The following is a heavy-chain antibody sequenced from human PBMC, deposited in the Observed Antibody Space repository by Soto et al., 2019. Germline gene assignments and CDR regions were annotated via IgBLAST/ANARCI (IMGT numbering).Heavy chain of an antibody. CDR1: GFTFSSYD. CDR3: ARDGRRYSYGYSYYYGMDV. D-gene: IGHD5-18*01. V-gene: IGHV3-13*01. CDR2: IGTAGDT. J-gene: IGHJ6*02. Sequence: GGSLRLSCAASGFTFSSYDMHWVRQATGKGLEWVSAIGTAGDTYYPGSVKGRFTISRENAKNSLYLQMNSLRAEDTAVYYCARDGRRYSYGYSYYYGMDVWGQGTTVTVSS.